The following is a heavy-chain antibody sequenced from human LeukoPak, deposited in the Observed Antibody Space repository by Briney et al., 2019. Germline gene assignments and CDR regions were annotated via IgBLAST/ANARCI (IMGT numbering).Heavy chain of an antibody. CDR2: ISYDGSIK. CDR1: GFTFRNYA. V-gene: IGHV3-30*03. D-gene: IGHD3-3*01. CDR3: ARYDGAFDL. J-gene: IGHJ3*01. Sequence: GGSLRLSCAASGFTFRNYAMSWVRQAPGKGLEWVAFISYDGSIKYYADSVKGRFTISRDNSKSTLYLQMDSLRAEDTAVYYCARYDGAFDLWGQGTMVTVSS.